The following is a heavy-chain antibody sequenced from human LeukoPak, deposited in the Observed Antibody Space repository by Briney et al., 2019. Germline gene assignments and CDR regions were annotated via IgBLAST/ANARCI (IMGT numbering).Heavy chain of an antibody. J-gene: IGHJ4*02. CDR2: ISGSGGST. D-gene: IGHD5/OR15-5a*01. CDR3: AKLNLRPGDY. CDR1: GFTFSSYA. Sequence: GSLRLSCAASGFTFSSYAMSWVRQAPGKGLEWVSAISGSGGSTNYADSVKGRFTISRDNSKSTLYLQMNSLRAEDTAVYYCAKLNLRPGDYWGQGTLVTVSS. V-gene: IGHV3-23*01.